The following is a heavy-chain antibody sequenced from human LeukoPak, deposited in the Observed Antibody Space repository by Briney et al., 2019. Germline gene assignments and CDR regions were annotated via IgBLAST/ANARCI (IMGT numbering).Heavy chain of an antibody. CDR1: GLTFRRYA. D-gene: IGHD2-15*01. CDR2: MSFDGSYK. J-gene: IGHJ4*02. V-gene: IGHV3-30*01. CDR3: ARGKGGPFKY. Sequence: GGSLRLSCAASGLTFRRYAMHWVRQAPGKGLEWVPAMSFDGSYKYYAESVKGRFTISRDNPNNTVSLEMNSLRAEDTAVYFCARGKGGPFKYWGQGTLVTVSS.